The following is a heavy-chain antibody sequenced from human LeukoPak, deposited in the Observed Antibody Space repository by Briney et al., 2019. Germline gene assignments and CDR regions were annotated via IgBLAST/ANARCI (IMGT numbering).Heavy chain of an antibody. CDR1: GFTFSSYD. V-gene: IGHV3-33*01. J-gene: IGHJ5*02. CDR3: ARDSDDDYGDPNWFDP. Sequence: PGGSLRLSCAASGFTFSSYDMHWVRQAPGKGLEWVAAIWYDGSNKYYADSVKGGFTISRDNFKNIVYLQMNSLRAEDTAVYYCARDSDDDYGDPNWFDPWGQGTLVTVSS. CDR2: IWYDGSNK. D-gene: IGHD4-17*01.